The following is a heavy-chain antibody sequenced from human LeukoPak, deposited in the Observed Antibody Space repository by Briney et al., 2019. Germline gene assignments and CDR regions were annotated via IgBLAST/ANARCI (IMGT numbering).Heavy chain of an antibody. CDR2: IWYDGSNK. J-gene: IGHJ6*03. CDR1: GFTFSSYG. D-gene: IGHD1-26*01. V-gene: IGHV3-33*01. Sequence: PGGSLRLSCAASGFTFSSYGMHWVRQAPGKGLEWVAVIWYDGSNKYYADSVKGRFTISRDNSKNTLYLQMNSLRAEDTAVYYCARDSPLEWELKNYYYMDVWGKGTTVTVSS. CDR3: ARDSPLEWELKNYYYMDV.